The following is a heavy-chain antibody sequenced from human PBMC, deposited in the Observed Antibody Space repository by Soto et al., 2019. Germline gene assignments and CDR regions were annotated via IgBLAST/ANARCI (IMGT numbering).Heavy chain of an antibody. CDR1: GFTFSSYA. D-gene: IGHD1-1*01. CDR3: ARDRLRYNWNDFPYYYYGMYG. V-gene: IGHV3-30-3*01. Sequence: QVQLVESGGGVVQPGRSLRLSCAASGFTFSSYAMHWVRQAPGKGLEWVAVISYDGSNKYYADSVKGRFTISRDNSKNKLYMQMNSLRAEDTAVYYCARDRLRYNWNDFPYYYYGMYGCGQGTKVTVSS. CDR2: ISYDGSNK. J-gene: IGHJ6*02.